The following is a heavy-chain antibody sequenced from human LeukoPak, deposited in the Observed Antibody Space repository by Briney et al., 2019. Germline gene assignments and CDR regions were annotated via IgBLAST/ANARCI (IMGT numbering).Heavy chain of an antibody. J-gene: IGHJ4*02. CDR2: ISSSGSTI. CDR1: GFTFSDYY. CDR3: ASPRIAAAGTGYFDY. Sequence: GGSLRLSCAASGFTFSDYYMSWIRQAPGKGLEWVSYISSSGSTIYYADSVKGRFTISRDNAKNSLYLQMNSLRAEDTAVYYCASPRIAAAGTGYFDYWGQGTLVTVSS. V-gene: IGHV3-11*01. D-gene: IGHD6-13*01.